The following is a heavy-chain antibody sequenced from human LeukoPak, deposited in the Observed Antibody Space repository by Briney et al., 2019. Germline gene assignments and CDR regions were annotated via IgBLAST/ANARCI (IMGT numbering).Heavy chain of an antibody. CDR1: GGSFSGYY. V-gene: IGHV4-34*01. J-gene: IGHJ4*02. Sequence: PSETLSLTCAVYGGSFSGYYWSWIRQPPGKGLGWIGEINHSGSTNYNPSLKSRVTISVDTSKNQFSLKLSSVTAADTAVYYCASTTVTTGYYFDYWGQGTLVTVSS. CDR3: ASTTVTTGYYFDY. D-gene: IGHD4-17*01. CDR2: INHSGST.